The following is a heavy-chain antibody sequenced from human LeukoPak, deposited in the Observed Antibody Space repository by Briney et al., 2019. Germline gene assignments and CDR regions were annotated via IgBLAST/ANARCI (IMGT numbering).Heavy chain of an antibody. Sequence: SETLSLTCTVSGDSISPYYWSWIRQPPGKGLEWVGYVYYSGSTNYNPSLNSRVTISLDTSKKQFSLKPSSVTAADTAMYYCARSDPNYHDSSGYRYNWSDTWGQGTLVTVSS. D-gene: IGHD3-22*01. CDR2: VYYSGST. V-gene: IGHV4-59*08. CDR3: ARSDPNYHDSSGYRYNWSDT. J-gene: IGHJ5*02. CDR1: GDSISPYY.